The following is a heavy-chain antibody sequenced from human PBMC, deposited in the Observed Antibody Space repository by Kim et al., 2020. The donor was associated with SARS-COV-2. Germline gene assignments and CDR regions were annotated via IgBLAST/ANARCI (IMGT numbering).Heavy chain of an antibody. V-gene: IGHV1-69*13. D-gene: IGHD1-26*01. CDR2: IIPIFGTA. CDR1: GGTFSSYA. Sequence: SVKVSCKASGGTFSSYAISWVRQAPGQGLEWMGGIIPIFGTANYAQKFQGRVTITADESTSTAYMELSSLRSEDTAVYYCARVANPGGGSYSYFDYWGQGTLVTVSS. CDR3: ARVANPGGGSYSYFDY. J-gene: IGHJ4*02.